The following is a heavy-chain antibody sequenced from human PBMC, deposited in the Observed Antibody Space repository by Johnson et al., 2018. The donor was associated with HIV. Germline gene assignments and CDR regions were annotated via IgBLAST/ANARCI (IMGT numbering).Heavy chain of an antibody. CDR3: ARDRRHYYDSSGYPDYDAFDI. CDR1: GFTFSSFA. CDR2: ISGSGHST. Sequence: VQVVESGGGLVQPGGSLRLSCAASGFTFSSFAMSWVRQAPGKGLEWVSAISGSGHSTYYADSVEGRFTISRDSSKNTLYLQMNSLRAEDTALYYCARDRRHYYDSSGYPDYDAFDIWGQGTMVTVSS. J-gene: IGHJ3*02. D-gene: IGHD3-22*01. V-gene: IGHV3-23*04.